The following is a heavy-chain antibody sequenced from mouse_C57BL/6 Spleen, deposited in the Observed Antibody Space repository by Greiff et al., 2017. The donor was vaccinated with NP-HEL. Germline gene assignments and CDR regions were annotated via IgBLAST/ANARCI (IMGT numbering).Heavy chain of an antibody. CDR1: GYTFTSYW. CDR3: AIYGSSYVGVWFAY. D-gene: IGHD1-1*01. Sequence: QVQLQQPGAELVKPGASVKVSCKASGYTFTSYWMHWVKQRPGQGLEWIGRIHPSDSDTNYNQKFKGKATLTVDKSSSTAYVQLSSLTSEDSAVYYCAIYGSSYVGVWFAYWGQGTLVTVAA. J-gene: IGHJ3*01. V-gene: IGHV1-74*01. CDR2: IHPSDSDT.